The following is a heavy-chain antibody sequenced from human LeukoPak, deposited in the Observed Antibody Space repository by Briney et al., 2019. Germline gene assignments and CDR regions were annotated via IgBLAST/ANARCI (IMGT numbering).Heavy chain of an antibody. CDR3: ARPYYDILTGYYTYYFDY. V-gene: IGHV1-3*01. Sequence: ASGKVSCKAAGYTFTSYAMHWVRQAPGQRLEWMGWINAGNGNTKYSQKFQGRVTITRDTSASTAYMELSSLRSEDTAVYYCARPYYDILTGYYTYYFDYWGQGTLVTVSS. CDR1: GYTFTSYA. D-gene: IGHD3-9*01. CDR2: INAGNGNT. J-gene: IGHJ4*02.